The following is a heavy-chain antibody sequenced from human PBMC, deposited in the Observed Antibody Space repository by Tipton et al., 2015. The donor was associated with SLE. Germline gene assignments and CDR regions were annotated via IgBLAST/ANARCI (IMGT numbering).Heavy chain of an antibody. CDR2: IHQDASEK. J-gene: IGHJ4*02. CDR1: GFTFRNYA. Sequence: GSLRLSCAASGFTFRNYAMNWVRQAPGKGLEWVAYIHQDASEKYSVDSLKGRFTIPRDNTKNSLYLQLNSLRAEDTDVYYCATDSGWGHCGQGTLVTVSS. V-gene: IGHV3-7*03. D-gene: IGHD6-19*01. CDR3: ATDSGWGH.